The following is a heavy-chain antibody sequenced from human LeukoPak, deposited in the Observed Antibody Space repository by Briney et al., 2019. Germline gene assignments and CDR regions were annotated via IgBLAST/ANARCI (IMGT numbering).Heavy chain of an antibody. J-gene: IGHJ4*02. CDR1: GSTFSSYW. CDR2: ISSDGRSA. V-gene: IGHV3-74*01. Sequence: PGGSLRLSCAASGSTFSSYWMHWVRQAPGKGLVWVSRISSDGRSASYADSVKGRFTISRDNAKNTLYLQMNSLRAEDTAVYYCARSMIFPPDSFDYWGQGTLVTVSS. CDR3: ARSMIFPPDSFDY. D-gene: IGHD3-22*01.